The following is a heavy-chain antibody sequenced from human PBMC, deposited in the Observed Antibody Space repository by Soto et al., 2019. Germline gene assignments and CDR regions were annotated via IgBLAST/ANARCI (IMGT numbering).Heavy chain of an antibody. CDR3: ARNRSGGYDVDF. D-gene: IGHD5-12*01. V-gene: IGHV4-4*02. Sequence: QVQLQESGPGLVKPSGTLSLTCAVSSGSITSSNWWSWVRQPPGKGLTWIGEVSHSGSTSYIPSLQRRVTISVDKSRNQFSLRLNSVTAADTAVYYCARNRSGGYDVDFWGQGTLVTVSS. CDR1: SGSITSSNW. J-gene: IGHJ4*02. CDR2: VSHSGST.